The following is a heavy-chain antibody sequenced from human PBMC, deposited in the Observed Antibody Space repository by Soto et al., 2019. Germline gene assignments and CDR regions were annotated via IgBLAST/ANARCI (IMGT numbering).Heavy chain of an antibody. V-gene: IGHV3-30-3*02. CDR3: AKSSSGLREYFVY. Sequence: PGGSLRLSCAASGFTLSGYAMHWVRQAPGKGLEWVAVTSYDGLNTFYRDSVKGRFTISRDTSKNTLNLQMNSLKSEDTAVYYCAKSSSGLREYFVYWGRGTLVTVSS. J-gene: IGHJ4*02. CDR1: GFTLSGYA. D-gene: IGHD4-17*01. CDR2: TSYDGLNT.